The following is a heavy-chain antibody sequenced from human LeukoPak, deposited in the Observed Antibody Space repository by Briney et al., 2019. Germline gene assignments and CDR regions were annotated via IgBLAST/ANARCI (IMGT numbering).Heavy chain of an antibody. CDR1: GFTFSSYA. CDR2: ISYDGTNK. Sequence: PGGSLRLSCAASGFTFSSYAMHWVRQAPGKGLEWVAVISYDGTNKYYADSVKGRFTISRDNSKNTLYLQMNSLRAEDTAVYYCARRGYYSDYWGQGTLVTVSS. V-gene: IGHV3-30-3*01. J-gene: IGHJ4*02. D-gene: IGHD3-22*01. CDR3: ARRGYYSDY.